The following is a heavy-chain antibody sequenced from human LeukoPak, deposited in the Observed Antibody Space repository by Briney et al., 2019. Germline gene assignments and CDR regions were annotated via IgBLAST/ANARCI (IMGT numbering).Heavy chain of an antibody. Sequence: PSETLSLTCTVSGDSISSSSYYWSWVRQTAGKGLEWIGRIYISGSTNYNPSLKSRVTMSLDTSKNRFSLQLSSVTAADTAVYYCARDFFGIRRETYYYYYMDVWGKGTTVTISS. CDR1: GDSISSSSYY. J-gene: IGHJ6*03. CDR3: ARDFFGIRRETYYYYYMDV. D-gene: IGHD3-3*01. V-gene: IGHV4-61*02. CDR2: IYISGST.